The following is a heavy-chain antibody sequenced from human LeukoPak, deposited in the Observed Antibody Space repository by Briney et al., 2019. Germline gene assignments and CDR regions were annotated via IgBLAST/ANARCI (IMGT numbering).Heavy chain of an antibody. CDR2: IYHSGST. Sequence: PSETLSLTCAVSGGSISSSNWWSWVRQPPGKGLEWIGEIYHSGSTNYNPSLKSRVTISVDKSNNQFSLKLSSVTAADTAVYYCARITGRGYCTSSSCRGAWFDPWAREPWSPSPQ. CDR3: ARITGRGYCTSSSCRGAWFDP. D-gene: IGHD2-2*01. V-gene: IGHV4-4*02. J-gene: IGHJ5*02. CDR1: GGSISSSNW.